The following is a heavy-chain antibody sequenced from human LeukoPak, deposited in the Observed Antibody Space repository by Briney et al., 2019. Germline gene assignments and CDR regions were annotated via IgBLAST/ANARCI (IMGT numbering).Heavy chain of an antibody. Sequence: GGSLRLSCTASGFTFGDYAMSWFRQAPGKGLEWVGFIRSKAYGGTTEYAASVRGRFTISRDDSKTIAYLQMNSLKTEDTAVYYCTHAAAAGPWSYWGQGTLVTVSS. CDR1: GFTFGDYA. D-gene: IGHD6-13*01. CDR3: THAAAAGPWSY. CDR2: IRSKAYGGTT. V-gene: IGHV3-49*03. J-gene: IGHJ4*02.